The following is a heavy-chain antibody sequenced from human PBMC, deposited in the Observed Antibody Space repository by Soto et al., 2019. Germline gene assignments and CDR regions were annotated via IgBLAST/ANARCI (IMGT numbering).Heavy chain of an antibody. CDR1: GYTFTSYD. CDR3: AREQSDMAHFAY. Sequence: ASVKVSCKASGYTFTSYDISWVRQTPGQGLEWMGWIIAIIGKANYAQKLQGRVTITTDTSTSTAYMELRSLRSDDTAVYYCAREQSDMAHFAYWGQGTLVTVSS. V-gene: IGHV1-18*01. D-gene: IGHD3-9*01. CDR2: IIAIIGKA. J-gene: IGHJ4*02.